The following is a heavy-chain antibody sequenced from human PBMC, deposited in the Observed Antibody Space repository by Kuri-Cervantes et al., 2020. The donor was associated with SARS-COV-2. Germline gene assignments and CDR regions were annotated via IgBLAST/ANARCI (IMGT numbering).Heavy chain of an antibody. D-gene: IGHD3-22*01. Sequence: GESLKISCAASGFTFSDYYMSWIRQAPGKGLEWVSYISSSGSTIYYADSVKGRFTISRDNSKNTLYLQMNSLRAEDTAVYYCARAYYYDSSGYYYDILDYWGQGTLVTVSS. V-gene: IGHV3-11*04. J-gene: IGHJ4*02. CDR1: GFTFSDYY. CDR2: ISSSGSTI. CDR3: ARAYYYDSSGYYYDILDY.